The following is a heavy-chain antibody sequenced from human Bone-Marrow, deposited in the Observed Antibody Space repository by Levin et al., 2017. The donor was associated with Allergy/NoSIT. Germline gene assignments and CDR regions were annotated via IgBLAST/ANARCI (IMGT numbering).Heavy chain of an antibody. Sequence: GSLRLSCTVSGASLRSYYWTWIRQSPGVGLEWIGCNYDSGITNYNSALKSRVTISVDTSKNQFSLKLRSVNAADTAVYYCARAFSSASWFDPWGQGTLVIVSS. CDR1: GASLRSYY. D-gene: IGHD6-25*01. CDR3: ARAFSSASWFDP. J-gene: IGHJ5*02. V-gene: IGHV4-59*01. CDR2: NYDSGIT.